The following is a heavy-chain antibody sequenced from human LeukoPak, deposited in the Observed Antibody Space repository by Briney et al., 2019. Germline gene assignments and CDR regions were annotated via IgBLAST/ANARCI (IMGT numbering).Heavy chain of an antibody. D-gene: IGHD4-17*01. V-gene: IGHV3-15*01. CDR1: GFTFSNAW. Sequence: PGGSLRLSCAAYGFTFSNAWMSWVRQAPGKGLEWVGRIKSKTDGGTTDYAAPVKGRFTISRDDSKNTLYLQMNSLKTEDTAVYYCTTDAFYGDDAFDIWGQGTMVTVSS. CDR2: IKSKTDGGTT. J-gene: IGHJ3*02. CDR3: TTDAFYGDDAFDI.